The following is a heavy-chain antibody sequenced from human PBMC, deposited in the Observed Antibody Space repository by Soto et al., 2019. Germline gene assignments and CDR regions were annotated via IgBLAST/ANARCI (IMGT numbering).Heavy chain of an antibody. V-gene: IGHV5-51*01. J-gene: IGHJ6*02. D-gene: IGHD6-6*01. CDR1: GYSFTSYW. CDR3: ARVQQLVPYYYYGMDV. CDR2: IYPGDSDT. Sequence: PGESLKISCKGSGYSFTSYWIGWVSQMPGKGLEWMGIIYPGDSDTRYSPSFQGQVTISADKSISTAYLQWSSLKASDTAMYYCARVQQLVPYYYYGMDVWGQGTTVPVSS.